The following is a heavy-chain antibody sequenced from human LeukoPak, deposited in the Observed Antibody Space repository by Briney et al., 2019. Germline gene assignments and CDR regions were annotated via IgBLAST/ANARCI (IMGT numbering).Heavy chain of an antibody. V-gene: IGHV3-49*04. CDR1: GFTIGDYA. D-gene: IGHD3-3*01. Sequence: GNLRFSCTASGFTIGDYAMSWVRQAPGKGPEWVVFIRRKANGGTTEYAASVKGRFTISRDDSNSIAYLQMNSLKAEDTAVYYCTSGLYYDSWSDLFDYWGQGALVTVSS. CDR3: TSGLYYDSWSDLFDY. J-gene: IGHJ4*02. CDR2: IRRKANGGTT.